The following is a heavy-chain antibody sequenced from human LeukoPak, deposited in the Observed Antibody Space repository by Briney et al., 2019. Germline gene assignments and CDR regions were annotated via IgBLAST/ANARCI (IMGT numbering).Heavy chain of an antibody. CDR3: ARGFNYYYGSGSYYSDY. D-gene: IGHD3-10*01. V-gene: IGHV1-8*01. Sequence: ASVKVSCKASGYTFTSYDINWVRQATGQGLEWMGWMNPNSGNTGYAQKFQGRVTMTRNTSISTAYMELSSLRSEDTAVYYCARGFNYYYGSGSYYSDYWGQGTLVTVSS. CDR2: MNPNSGNT. CDR1: GYTFTSYD. J-gene: IGHJ4*02.